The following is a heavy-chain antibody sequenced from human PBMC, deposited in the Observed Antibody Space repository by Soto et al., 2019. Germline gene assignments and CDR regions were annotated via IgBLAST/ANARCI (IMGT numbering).Heavy chain of an antibody. CDR2: IRTKTDGGTA. CDR1: GFPFSDAY. D-gene: IGHD2-8*01. Sequence: WGSLRLSCAVSGFPFSDAYMTWVRQAPWKGLEWLGRIRTKTDGGTADYAAHVKDRFIVSRDDSKETLYLQMNSLRTEDTAVYFCNTGRCTNGVCDDYWGHGTLVTAPQ. V-gene: IGHV3-15*01. J-gene: IGHJ4*01. CDR3: NTGRCTNGVCDDY.